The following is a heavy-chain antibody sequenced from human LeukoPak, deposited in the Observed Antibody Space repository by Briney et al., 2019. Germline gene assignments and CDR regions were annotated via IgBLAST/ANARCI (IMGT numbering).Heavy chain of an antibody. CDR3: ARRGRGYSYGNYFDY. Sequence: PSETLSLTCAVYGGSFSGYYWSWIRQPPGKGLEWIGEINHSGSTNYNPSLKSRVTISVDTSKIQFSLKLSSVTAADTAVYYCARRGRGYSYGNYFDYWGQGTLVTVSS. CDR1: GGSFSGYY. V-gene: IGHV4-34*01. J-gene: IGHJ4*02. D-gene: IGHD5-18*01. CDR2: INHSGST.